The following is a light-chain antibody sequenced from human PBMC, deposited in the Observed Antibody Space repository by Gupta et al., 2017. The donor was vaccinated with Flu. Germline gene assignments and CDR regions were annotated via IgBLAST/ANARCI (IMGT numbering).Light chain of an antibody. V-gene: IGLV3-1*01. J-gene: IGLJ2*01. CDR1: KLGDKY. CDR3: QAWDSSTVV. Sequence: SPGKTVSITCSGHKLGDKYTCWYQQKPGQSPLLVIYKDTKRPSGIPERISGSISGNTATLTISGTQAMDEADYYCQAWDSSTVVFGGGTKVTVL. CDR2: KDT.